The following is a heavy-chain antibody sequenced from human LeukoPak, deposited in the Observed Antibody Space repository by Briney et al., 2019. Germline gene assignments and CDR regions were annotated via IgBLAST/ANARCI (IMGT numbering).Heavy chain of an antibody. Sequence: SVPVSCTASGYTFTAYYMHWMRQAPGHGFNCMAWINPNSGGTNYAQKFQGWVTMTRDTSISTAYMELSRLRSDDTAVYYCARASSSGHYYYGMDVWGQGTTVTVSS. CDR2: INPNSGGT. CDR3: ARASSSGHYYYGMDV. J-gene: IGHJ6*02. CDR1: GYTFTAYY. D-gene: IGHD6-13*01. V-gene: IGHV1-2*04.